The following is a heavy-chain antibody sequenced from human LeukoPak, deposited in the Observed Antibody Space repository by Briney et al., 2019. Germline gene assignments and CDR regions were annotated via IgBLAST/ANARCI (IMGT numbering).Heavy chain of an antibody. CDR2: FDPEDGET. V-gene: IGHV1-24*01. CDR3: ATYRQVLLPFES. CDR1: GYTLTELS. Sequence: ASVKVSCKVSGYTLTELSMHWVRQAPGKGLEWMRGFDPEDGETIYAQKFQGRVTMTEDTSTDTAYMELSSLRAEDTAIYYCATYRQVLLPFESWGQGTLVTVSS. D-gene: IGHD2-8*02. J-gene: IGHJ4*02.